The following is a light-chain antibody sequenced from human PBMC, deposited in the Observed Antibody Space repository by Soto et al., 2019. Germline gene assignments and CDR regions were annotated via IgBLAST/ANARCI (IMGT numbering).Light chain of an antibody. J-gene: IGLJ2*01. Sequence: QSALTQPASVSGSPGQSITISCTGTSTDVGDSNHVSWYQHHPGKAPKLIIYEVSYRPSGVSNRFSGSKSAYTASLTISGLQAEDEADYYCQSYDSGLSDVVFGGGTKLTVL. V-gene: IGLV2-14*01. CDR2: EVS. CDR1: STDVGDSNH. CDR3: QSYDSGLSDVV.